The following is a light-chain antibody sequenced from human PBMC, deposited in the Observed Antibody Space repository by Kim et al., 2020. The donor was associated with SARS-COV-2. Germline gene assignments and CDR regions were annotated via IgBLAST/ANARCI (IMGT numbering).Light chain of an antibody. Sequence: DIQMTQSPSTLSASVGDRVTITCRASQSISSWLAWYQQKPGKAPKLLIYKASTLEGGVPSRFSGSGSGTEFTLTISSLQPDDFATYYCQQYNSYSPCTFGQGTKLEI. J-gene: IGKJ2*02. CDR1: QSISSW. CDR3: QQYNSYSPCT. CDR2: KAS. V-gene: IGKV1-5*03.